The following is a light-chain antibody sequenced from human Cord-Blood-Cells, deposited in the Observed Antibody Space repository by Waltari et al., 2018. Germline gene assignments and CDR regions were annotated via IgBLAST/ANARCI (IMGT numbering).Light chain of an antibody. CDR1: SSDVGGYNY. V-gene: IGLV2-14*01. J-gene: IGLJ3*02. Sequence: QSALTQPASVSGSPGQSITISCTGTSSDVGGYNYVSWSQQHPGKAPQPLIYYVSNRPSGVSNRFSGSKSGNTASLTISGLQAEDEADYYCSSYTSSSTWVFGGGTKLTVL. CDR3: SSYTSSSTWV. CDR2: YVS.